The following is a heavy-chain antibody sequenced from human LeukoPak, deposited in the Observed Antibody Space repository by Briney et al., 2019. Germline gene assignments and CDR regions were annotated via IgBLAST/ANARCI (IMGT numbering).Heavy chain of an antibody. D-gene: IGHD2-2*01. V-gene: IGHV1-2*02. Sequence: ASVKLSCKASGYTLTGYYMHWVRQAPKEGLEWNGWINPNSGGTNYAQKFHGRVTMTRDTSISTAYMELSRLRSDDTAVYYCARTRSTPYYYYGMDVWGQGTTVTVSS. CDR2: INPNSGGT. CDR3: ARTRSTPYYYYGMDV. CDR1: GYTLTGYY. J-gene: IGHJ6*02.